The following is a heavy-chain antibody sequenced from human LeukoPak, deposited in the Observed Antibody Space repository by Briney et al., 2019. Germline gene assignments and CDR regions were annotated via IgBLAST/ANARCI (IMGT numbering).Heavy chain of an antibody. Sequence: GGSLRLSCVASGFTFSNYNMNWVRQAPGRGLECIAYISSRSSTIYYADSVKSRFTISRDNAKKSLFLQMNSLRADDTALYYCARENLADLFDSWGQGTLVTVSS. CDR1: GFTFSNYN. CDR3: ARENLADLFDS. CDR2: ISSRSSTI. J-gene: IGHJ4*02. D-gene: IGHD1-14*01. V-gene: IGHV3-48*01.